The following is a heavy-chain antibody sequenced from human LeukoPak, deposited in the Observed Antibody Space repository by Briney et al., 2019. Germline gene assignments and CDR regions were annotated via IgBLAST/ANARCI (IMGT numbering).Heavy chain of an antibody. CDR2: INPNSGGT. CDR3: ARTMVRGVTTPYNWFDP. J-gene: IGHJ5*02. D-gene: IGHD3-10*01. Sequence: ASVKVSCKASGYTFTGYYMHWVRQAPGQGLEWKGWINPNSGGTNYAQKFQGRVTMTRDTSISTAYMELSRLRSDDTAVYYCARTMVRGVTTPYNWFDPWSRGTLVTVSS. CDR1: GYTFTGYY. V-gene: IGHV1-2*02.